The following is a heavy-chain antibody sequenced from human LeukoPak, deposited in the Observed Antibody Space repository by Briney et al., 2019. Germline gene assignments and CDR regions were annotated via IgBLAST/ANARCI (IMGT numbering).Heavy chain of an antibody. CDR2: MNPNRGDT. CDR1: GYTFTRYD. J-gene: IGHJ6*03. D-gene: IGHD3-3*01. CDR3: ARGLWGDFWSGDYYYYYMDV. V-gene: IGHV1-8*03. Sequence: ASVKVSYKASGYTFTRYDINWVRQATGQGLEWMGWMNPNRGDTGYAQKFQGRVTITRNTSISTAYMELSSLRSEDTAVYYCARGLWGDFWSGDYYYYYMDVWGKGTTVTVSS.